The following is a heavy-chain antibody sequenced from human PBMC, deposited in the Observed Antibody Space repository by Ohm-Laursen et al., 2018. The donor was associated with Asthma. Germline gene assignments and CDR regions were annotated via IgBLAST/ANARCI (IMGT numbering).Heavy chain of an antibody. D-gene: IGHD6-19*01. V-gene: IGHV4-34*01. CDR1: GGSFSGYY. CDR3: ARGRSGSWYRDTGWYRDYYYGMDV. CDR2: INHSGST. J-gene: IGHJ6*02. Sequence: PSQTLSLTCAVYGGSFSGYYWSWIRQPPGKGLEWIGEINHSGSTNYNPSLKSRVTISVDTSKNQFSLKLSSVTAADTAVYYCARGRSGSWYRDTGWYRDYYYGMDVWGQGTTVTVSS.